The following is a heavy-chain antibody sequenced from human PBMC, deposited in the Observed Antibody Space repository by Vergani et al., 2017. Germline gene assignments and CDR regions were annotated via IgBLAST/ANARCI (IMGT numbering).Heavy chain of an antibody. CDR1: GYSFTSYW. V-gene: IGHV5-51*01. J-gene: IGHJ2*01. CDR3: ARPGSIEMATKITVDWYFDL. CDR2: IYPGNSDT. Sequence: EVQLVQSGAEVKTPGASLKISCKGSGYSFTSYWIGWVRQMPGKGLEWMGSIYPGNSDTRYSPSFQGQVTISADKSISTAYLQWSSLKASDTAMYYCARPGSIEMATKITVDWYFDLGGRGTLVTVSS. D-gene: IGHD5-24*01.